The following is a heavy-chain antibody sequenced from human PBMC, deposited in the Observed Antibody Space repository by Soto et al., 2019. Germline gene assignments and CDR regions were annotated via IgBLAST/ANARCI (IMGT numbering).Heavy chain of an antibody. Sequence: GGSLRLSCAASGFTFSSYGMHWVRQAPGKGLEWVAVIWYDGSNKYYADSVKGRFTISRDNSKNTLYLQMNSLRAEDTAVYYCARDLYDLGDYYYGMDVWGQGTTVTVSS. CDR1: GFTFSSYG. D-gene: IGHD2-2*02. CDR3: ARDLYDLGDYYYGMDV. J-gene: IGHJ6*02. V-gene: IGHV3-33*01. CDR2: IWYDGSNK.